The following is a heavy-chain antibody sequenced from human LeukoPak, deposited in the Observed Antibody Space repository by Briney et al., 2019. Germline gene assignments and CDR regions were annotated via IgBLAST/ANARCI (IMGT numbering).Heavy chain of an antibody. CDR2: IYYDGNYK. D-gene: IGHD5-12*01. CDR3: ASDHPRGFCEY. Sequence: GGSLRLSCASSVVTFRSYGMHGVRQAPGQGLDWVAIIYYDGNYKYYGDSVKGRFTISRDNSKNTLYLQMNSLRAEDTAVYYCASDHPRGFCEYWGQGTLVTVSS. CDR1: VVTFRSYG. J-gene: IGHJ4*02. V-gene: IGHV3-33*01.